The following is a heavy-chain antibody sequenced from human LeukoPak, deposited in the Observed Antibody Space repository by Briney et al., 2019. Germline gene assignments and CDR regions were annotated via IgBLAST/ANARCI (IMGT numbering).Heavy chain of an antibody. D-gene: IGHD3-22*01. CDR3: ASSGYYYGSFDY. Sequence: GGSLRPSCAASGFTYSNYAMHWVRQAPGKGLEWVAIISYYESNKYYADSVKGRFTISRDNSKNPLYLKLNSLSAEDTAVYYCASSGYYYGSFDYWGQGTLVTVSS. CDR1: GFTYSNYA. CDR2: ISYYESNK. V-gene: IGHV3-30-3*01. J-gene: IGHJ4*02.